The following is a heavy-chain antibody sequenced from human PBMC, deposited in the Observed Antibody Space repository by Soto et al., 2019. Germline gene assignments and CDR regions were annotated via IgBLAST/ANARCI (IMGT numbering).Heavy chain of an antibody. CDR1: GFTFSSYG. Sequence: QVQLVESGGGVVQPGRSLRLSCAASGFTFSSYGMHWVRQAPGKGLEWVTVIWYDGSNKHYADSVKGRFTISRDNSKNKVSLQMSSLRVEDTAVYYCARGSPPDYWGQGTLVTVSS. V-gene: IGHV3-33*01. J-gene: IGHJ4*02. CDR2: IWYDGSNK. CDR3: ARGSPPDY.